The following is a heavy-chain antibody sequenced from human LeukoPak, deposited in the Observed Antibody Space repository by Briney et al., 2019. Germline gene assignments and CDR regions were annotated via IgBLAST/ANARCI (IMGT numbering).Heavy chain of an antibody. CDR2: IIPIFGTA. CDR1: GGTFSSYA. J-gene: IGHJ3*02. CDR3: ARTQGSYYDIFFAFDI. Sequence: SVKVSCKASGGTFSSYAISWVRQAPGQGLEWMGGIIPIFGTANYAQKFQGRVTITADESTSTAYMELSSLRSEDTAVYYCARTQGSYYDIFFAFDIWGQGTMVTVSS. D-gene: IGHD3-9*01. V-gene: IGHV1-69*01.